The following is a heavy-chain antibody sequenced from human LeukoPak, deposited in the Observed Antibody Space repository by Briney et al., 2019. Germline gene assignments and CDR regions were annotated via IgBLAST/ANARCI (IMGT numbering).Heavy chain of an antibody. Sequence: GASVKVSCKASGYTFTSYGISWVRQAPGQGLEWMGWISAYNGNTNYAQKLQGRVTMTTDTSTSTAYMELRSLRSDDTAVYYCARVGLDCSGGSCYLENLAFDIWGQGTMVTVSS. D-gene: IGHD2-15*01. V-gene: IGHV1-18*01. CDR3: ARVGLDCSGGSCYLENLAFDI. CDR1: GYTFTSYG. J-gene: IGHJ3*02. CDR2: ISAYNGNT.